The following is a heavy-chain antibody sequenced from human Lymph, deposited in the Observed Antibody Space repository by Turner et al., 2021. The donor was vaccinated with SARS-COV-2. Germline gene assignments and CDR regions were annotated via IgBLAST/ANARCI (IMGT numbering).Heavy chain of an antibody. CDR2: ISSSSSYI. V-gene: IGHV3-21*01. D-gene: IGHD3-22*01. CDR1: GFPFSRDS. Sequence: EVQLVESGGGLVKPGGSLRLPCAASGFPFSRDSMNWVRQAPGKGLEWVSSISSSSSYIYYADSVKGRFTISRDSAKNSLYLQMNSLRDEDTAVYYCARERYDSSGSESYYFDYWGQGTLVTVSS. CDR3: ARERYDSSGSESYYFDY. J-gene: IGHJ4*02.